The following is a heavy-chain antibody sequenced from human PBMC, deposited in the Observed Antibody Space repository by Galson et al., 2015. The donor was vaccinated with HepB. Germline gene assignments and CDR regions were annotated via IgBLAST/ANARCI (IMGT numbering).Heavy chain of an antibody. CDR3: ARFAGGGYSTSWYRSGFDY. CDR1: GFTFSGYW. J-gene: IGHJ4*01. Sequence: SLRLSCAAAGFTFSGYWMTWVRQAPGKGLEWVANIKEDESEKYYVDSVKGRFTISRDNAKNSLYLQLNSLRAEDTAVYFCARFAGGGYSTSWYRSGFDYWGHGTMVTVSS. D-gene: IGHD6-13*01. V-gene: IGHV3-7*05. CDR2: IKEDESEK.